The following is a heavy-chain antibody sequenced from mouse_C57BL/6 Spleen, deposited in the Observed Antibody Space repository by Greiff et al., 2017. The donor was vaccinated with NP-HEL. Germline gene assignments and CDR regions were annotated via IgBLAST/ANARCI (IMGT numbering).Heavy chain of an antibody. CDR1: GYTFTDYY. CDR3: ARHGRSSWFAY. V-gene: IGHV1-19*01. Sequence: EVQLQQSGPVLVKPGASVKMSCKASGYTFTDYYMNWVKQSHGKSLEWIGVLNPYNGGTSYNQKFKCKATLTVDKSSSTASMELHSLTSEDSAVYDCARHGRSSWFAYWGQGTLVTVSA. J-gene: IGHJ3*01. CDR2: LNPYNGGT. D-gene: IGHD1-1*01.